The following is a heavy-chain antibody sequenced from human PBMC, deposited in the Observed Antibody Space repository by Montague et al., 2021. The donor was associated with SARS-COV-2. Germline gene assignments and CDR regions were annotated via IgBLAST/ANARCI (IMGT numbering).Heavy chain of an antibody. J-gene: IGHJ1*01. CDR2: IFFTGST. V-gene: IGHV4-39*02. CDR1: GTSITTRQYY. CDR3: ASEPLCGTRYFEF. Sequence: SETLSLTCNVSGTSITTRQYYWAWIRQPPGKGLQWIGPIFFTGSTYSSPSLMSRVSMSVDPSTNQFSLRLTSVAASDTAVYYCASEPLCGTRYFEFWGPGTVLTVS. D-gene: IGHD2/OR15-2a*01.